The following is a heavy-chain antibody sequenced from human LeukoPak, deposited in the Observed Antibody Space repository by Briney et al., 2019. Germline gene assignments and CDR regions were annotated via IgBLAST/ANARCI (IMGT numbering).Heavy chain of an antibody. CDR1: GITFSNYA. V-gene: IGHV3-30-3*01. CDR2: ISYDGSNK. Sequence: PGGSLRLSCAASGITFSNYALHWVRQAPGKGLEWVAVISYDGSNKYYADSVKGRFTISRDNSKNTLYLQMSSLRAEDTAVYYCARGDYYGSGTYYYYGMDVWGQGTTVTVPS. CDR3: ARGDYYGSGTYYYYGMDV. J-gene: IGHJ6*02. D-gene: IGHD3-10*01.